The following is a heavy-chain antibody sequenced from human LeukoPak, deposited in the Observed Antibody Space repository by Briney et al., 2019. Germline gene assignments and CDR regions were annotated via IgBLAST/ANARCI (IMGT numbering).Heavy chain of an antibody. V-gene: IGHV1-2*02. Sequence: ASVKVSCKASGGTFSSYAISWVRQAPGQGLEWMGWINPNSGGTNYAQKFQGRVTMTSDTSFSTASMELSSLRSDDTAVYYCARMGYCSGGSCHPLDYWGQGTLVTVSS. CDR1: GGTFSSYA. CDR3: ARMGYCSGGSCHPLDY. CDR2: INPNSGGT. D-gene: IGHD2-15*01. J-gene: IGHJ4*01.